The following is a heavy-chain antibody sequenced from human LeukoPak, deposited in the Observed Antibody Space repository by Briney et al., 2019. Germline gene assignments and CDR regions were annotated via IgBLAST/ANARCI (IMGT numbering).Heavy chain of an antibody. D-gene: IGHD2-2*01. CDR2: IKQDGSEK. Sequence: GGSLRLSCAASGFTFSTFWMTWVRQAPEKGLEWVASIKQDGSEKPYVDSVKGRFTTSRDNAKNSLYMQMNSLRVEDTAMYYCARYCASCHGFDYWGQGTLVTVSS. J-gene: IGHJ4*02. CDR3: ARYCASCHGFDY. V-gene: IGHV3-7*05. CDR1: GFTFSTFW.